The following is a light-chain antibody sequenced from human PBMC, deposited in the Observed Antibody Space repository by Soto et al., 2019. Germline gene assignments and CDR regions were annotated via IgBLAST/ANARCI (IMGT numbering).Light chain of an antibody. CDR1: HDIGTY. CDR3: QQFDSVPLT. Sequence: DVQMTQSPSSLSASVGDRVTITCQASHDIGTYLNWYQHKPGKAPKLLIFDTSHLATGVPARFSGGGSDTYFTFTITNLQPEAFAVYYCQQFDSVPLTFGGGTHVEI. J-gene: IGKJ4*01. CDR2: DTS. V-gene: IGKV1-33*01.